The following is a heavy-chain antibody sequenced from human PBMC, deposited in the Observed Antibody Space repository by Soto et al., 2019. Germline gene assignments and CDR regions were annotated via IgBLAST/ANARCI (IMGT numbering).Heavy chain of an antibody. V-gene: IGHV1-69*13. J-gene: IGHJ6*02. D-gene: IGHD3-10*01. CDR1: GGTFSSYA. CDR3: VLLLFGETKRIESYYYYYGMDV. Sequence: SVKVSCKASGGTFSSYAISWVRQAPGQGLEWMGGIIPIFGTANYAQKYQGRVTITADESTSTAYMELSSLRSEDTAVYYCVLLLFGETKRIESYYYYYGMDVWGQGTTVTVSS. CDR2: IIPIFGTA.